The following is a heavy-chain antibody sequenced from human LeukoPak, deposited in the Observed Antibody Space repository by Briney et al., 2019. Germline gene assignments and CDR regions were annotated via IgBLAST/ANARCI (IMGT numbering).Heavy chain of an antibody. CDR1: GFIFTNYF. Sequence: GGSLRLSCAASGFIFTNYFMSWVRQAPGKGLEWVASIKHDGSEKYYVDSVRGRFTISRDNTMNSLYLQMSSLRAEDTAVYYCATDRGWRTSGYYLYYFECWGQGTLVTYSS. V-gene: IGHV3-7*01. J-gene: IGHJ4*02. D-gene: IGHD3-3*01. CDR2: IKHDGSEK. CDR3: ATDRGWRTSGYYLYYFEC.